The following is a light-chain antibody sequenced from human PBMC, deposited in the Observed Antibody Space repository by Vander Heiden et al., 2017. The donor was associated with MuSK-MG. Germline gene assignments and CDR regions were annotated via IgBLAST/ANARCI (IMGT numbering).Light chain of an antibody. Sequence: EIVLTQSAATLSLSPGERATLACRASESCRTYLAWYQQTPGHSPSLLIYDASNRAIGIPARFSGSGSGTDFTLTIISLAPEDFAVYYCQQRRDWPPWTFGQGTRVE. CDR1: ESCRTY. CDR2: DAS. J-gene: IGKJ1*01. V-gene: IGKV3-11*01. CDR3: QQRRDWPPWT.